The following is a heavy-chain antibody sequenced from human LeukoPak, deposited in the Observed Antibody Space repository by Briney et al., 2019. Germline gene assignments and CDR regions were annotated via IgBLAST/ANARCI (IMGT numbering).Heavy chain of an antibody. CDR2: INPTGGST. J-gene: IGHJ5*02. CDR3: ARGHGSGSTIYFDP. D-gene: IGHD3-10*01. Sequence: ASVKVSCKASGYTFTSYYMHWVRQAPGQRLEWMGLINPTGGSTGYAQKFQGRVTMTRDMSTSTDYMELSSLRSEDTAIYCCARGHGSGSTIYFDPWGQGTLVTVSS. CDR1: GYTFTSYY. V-gene: IGHV1-46*01.